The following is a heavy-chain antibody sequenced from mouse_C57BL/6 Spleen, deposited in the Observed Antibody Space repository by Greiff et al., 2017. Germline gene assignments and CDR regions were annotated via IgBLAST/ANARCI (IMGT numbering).Heavy chain of an antibody. CDR1: GYTFTDYE. V-gene: IGHV1-15*01. Sequence: VQLQQSGAELVRPGASVTLSCKASGYTFTDYEMHWVKQTPVHGLEWIGAIDPETGGTAYNQKFKGKAILTADKSSSTAYMELRSLTSEDSAVYYCTRPFFTTVVAHFDYWGQGTTLTVSS. CDR2: IDPETGGT. D-gene: IGHD1-1*01. CDR3: TRPFFTTVVAHFDY. J-gene: IGHJ2*01.